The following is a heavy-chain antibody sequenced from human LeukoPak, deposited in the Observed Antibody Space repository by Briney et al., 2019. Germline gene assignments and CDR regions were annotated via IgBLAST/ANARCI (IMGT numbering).Heavy chain of an antibody. CDR2: INSDGRTT. D-gene: IGHD3-22*01. Sequence: PGGSLRLSCAASGFTFSNNWMHWVRQAPGKGLVWVSRINSDGRTTTYADSVKGRFTISRDNAKNTLYLQMNSLRAEDTAVYYCAMIKEGWGQGTLVTVPQ. CDR1: GFTFSNNW. CDR3: AMIKEG. V-gene: IGHV3-74*01. J-gene: IGHJ4*02.